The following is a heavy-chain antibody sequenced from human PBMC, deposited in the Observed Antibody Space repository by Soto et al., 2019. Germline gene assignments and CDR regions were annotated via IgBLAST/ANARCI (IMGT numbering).Heavy chain of an antibody. J-gene: IGHJ6*02. CDR3: ARPYGSSEYYGGGMDV. CDR2: IIPILGTA. Sequence: QVQLVQSGAEVKKPGSSVKVSCKASGGTFNNNAISWVRQAPGQGLEWMGGIIPILGTANYAQKFRGRVTIAAEESTSTGYMELSGLRFEVTGVYYCARPYGSSEYYGGGMDVWGQGTTVTDSS. CDR1: GGTFNNNA. V-gene: IGHV1-69*01. D-gene: IGHD3-22*01.